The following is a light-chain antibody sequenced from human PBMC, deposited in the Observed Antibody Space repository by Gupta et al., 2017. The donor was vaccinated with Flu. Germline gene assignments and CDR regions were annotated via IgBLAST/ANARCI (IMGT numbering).Light chain of an antibody. CDR1: ESVRAY. CDR3: QQCFTWPPT. Sequence: ESVLTPCPATLSLSPGERPTLSVMSSESVRAYLAWYQQKPGQAPRLLIYDASNRATGIPARFSGSGYGTDFTLTISSLEPEDFAVYYCQQCFTWPPTFGPGTRMEIK. J-gene: IGKJ5*01. V-gene: IGKV3-11*01. CDR2: DAS.